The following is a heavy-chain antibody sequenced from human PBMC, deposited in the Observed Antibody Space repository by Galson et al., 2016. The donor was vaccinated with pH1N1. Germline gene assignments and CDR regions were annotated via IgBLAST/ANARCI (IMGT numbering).Heavy chain of an antibody. D-gene: IGHD3-22*01. V-gene: IGHV1-69*13. CDR1: GGTFSTYF. Sequence: SVKVSCKASGGTFSTYFITWVRQAPGQGLEWMGGIIPLLDTANYAQKFQDRVTITADESTSTVYMELSSLRSDDTAVYYCARGGRDSSGYWDNLYYKLDVWGQGTTVTVSS. CDR2: IIPLLDTA. CDR3: ARGGRDSSGYWDNLYYKLDV. J-gene: IGHJ6*02.